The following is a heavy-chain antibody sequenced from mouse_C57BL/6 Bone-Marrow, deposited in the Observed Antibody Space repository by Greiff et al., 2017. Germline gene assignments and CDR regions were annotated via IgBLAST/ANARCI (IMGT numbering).Heavy chain of an antibody. Sequence: VKLQQPGTELVKPGASVKLSCKASGYTFSSYWMHWVKQRPGQGLEWIGNINPSNGGTNYNEKFKSKATLTVDKSSSTAYMQLSSLTSEESAVYYCARDGYYVGWYFDVWGTGTTVTVSS. CDR2: INPSNGGT. CDR3: ARDGYYVGWYFDV. CDR1: GYTFSSYW. J-gene: IGHJ1*03. D-gene: IGHD1-1*01. V-gene: IGHV1-53*01.